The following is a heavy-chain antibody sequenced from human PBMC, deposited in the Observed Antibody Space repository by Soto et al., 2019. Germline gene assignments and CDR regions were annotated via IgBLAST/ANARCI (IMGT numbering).Heavy chain of an antibody. CDR3: ASYGGNSGDAFDI. D-gene: IGHD4-17*01. J-gene: IGHJ3*02. CDR2: INHSGST. Sequence: ETLSLTCAVYGGSFSGYYWSWIRQPPGKGLEWIGEINHSGSTNYNPSLKSRVTISVDTSKNQFSLKLSPVTAADTAVYYCASYGGNSGDAFDIWGQGTMVTV. CDR1: GGSFSGYY. V-gene: IGHV4-34*01.